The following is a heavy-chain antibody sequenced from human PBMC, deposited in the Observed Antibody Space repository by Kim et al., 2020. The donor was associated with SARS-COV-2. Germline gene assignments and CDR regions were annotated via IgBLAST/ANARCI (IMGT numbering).Heavy chain of an antibody. CDR1: GFTFSDYA. J-gene: IGHJ1*01. CDR3: AREDKRSPNAEYFHH. Sequence: GGSLRLSCAASGFTFSDYAMHWVRQAPGKGLEWVVVVWHDGNNKYYADSVRGRFTISRDNSKNTLNLQMNSLRAEDTAVYYCAREDKRSPNAEYFHHWGQGTLVTVSS. CDR2: VWHDGNNK. D-gene: IGHD4-17*01. V-gene: IGHV3-33*01.